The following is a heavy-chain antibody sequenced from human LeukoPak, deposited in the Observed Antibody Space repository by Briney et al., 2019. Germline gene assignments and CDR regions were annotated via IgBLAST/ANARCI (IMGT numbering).Heavy chain of an antibody. V-gene: IGHV4-39*07. Sequence: SETLSLTCTVSGGSISINSYYWAWIRQPPGKGLEWIGSIYYTGTTYYSPSLKNRVTISVDTSKNQFSLRLSSVTAADTAVYYCARDPYSGGYGDYYYYYMDLWGQGTTVTISS. CDR3: ARDPYSGGYGDYYYYYMDL. J-gene: IGHJ6*03. CDR1: GGSISINSYY. D-gene: IGHD1-26*01. CDR2: IYYTGTT.